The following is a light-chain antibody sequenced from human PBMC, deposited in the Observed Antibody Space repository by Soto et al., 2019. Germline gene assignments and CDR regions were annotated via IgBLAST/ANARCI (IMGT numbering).Light chain of an antibody. CDR2: VAS. CDR3: QQYNVWPLT. CDR1: PSVNSN. Sequence: EIVMTQSPVTLSVSPGDRATLSCRASPSVNSNLAWYQQKPGQTPKLLIYVASTRATGIPARFSGSGSGTEFTLTISSLQSEDFAVYYCQQYNVWPLTFGGGTKVEFK. V-gene: IGKV3-15*01. J-gene: IGKJ4*02.